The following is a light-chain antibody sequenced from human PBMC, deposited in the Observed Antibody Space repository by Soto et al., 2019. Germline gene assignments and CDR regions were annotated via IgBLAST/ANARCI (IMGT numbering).Light chain of an antibody. Sequence: DIQMTQSPSTLSASLGDRVISTGRASQSISSGLAWYQQKPGKAPDLLIYDGTSLESGVPSRFSGSGSGTEFTLTISSLQPDDFATYYCQQYNSYSRTFGQGTKVDIK. J-gene: IGKJ1*01. V-gene: IGKV1-5*01. CDR1: QSISSG. CDR3: QQYNSYSRT. CDR2: DGT.